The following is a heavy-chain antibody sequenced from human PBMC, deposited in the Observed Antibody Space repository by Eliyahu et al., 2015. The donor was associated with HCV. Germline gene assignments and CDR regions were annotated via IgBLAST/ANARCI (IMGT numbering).Heavy chain of an antibody. J-gene: IGHJ4*02. CDR3: ARSQYYYGSGTNLKYFEY. V-gene: IGHV3-30*03. CDR2: ISYDGSNK. Sequence: QVQLVESGGGVVQPGXSLRLSCAASGFTFSXYGMHWVRQAPGKGLGWVAVISYDGSNKYYADSVKGRLTISRDNSKNTLYLQMDSLRVEDTAVYYCARSQYYYGSGTNLKYFEYWGQGTLVTVSS. D-gene: IGHD3-10*01. CDR1: GFTFSXYG.